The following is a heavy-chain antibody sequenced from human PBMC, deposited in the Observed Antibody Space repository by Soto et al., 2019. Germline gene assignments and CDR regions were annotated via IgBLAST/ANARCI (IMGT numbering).Heavy chain of an antibody. D-gene: IGHD3-16*01. J-gene: IGHJ4*02. Sequence: GGSLRLSCAASGFPFSYHGMHLVRQSPGKGLEWVSFIWSDGSRKFYADSVKGRFTISRDNSKNTVYLQMDSLRAEDTGVFYCAREGPVLGHGPFDYSDQGTMV. V-gene: IGHV3-33*01. CDR3: AREGPVLGHGPFDY. CDR2: IWSDGSRK. CDR1: GFPFSYHG.